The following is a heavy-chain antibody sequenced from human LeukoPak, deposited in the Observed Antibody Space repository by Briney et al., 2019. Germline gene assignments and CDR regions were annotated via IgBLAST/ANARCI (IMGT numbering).Heavy chain of an antibody. V-gene: IGHV4-59*01. D-gene: IGHD3-22*01. CDR1: GGSISSYY. CDR3: ARDFLHVYHYDSSGYVRGAFDI. CDR2: IYYSGST. J-gene: IGHJ3*02. Sequence: PSETLSLTCTVSGGSISSYYWSWIRQPPGKGLEWIGYIYYSGSTSYKPSLKSRVTISVDTSKNQFSLKLRSVTAADTAVYYCARDFLHVYHYDSSGYVRGAFDIWGQGTKVTVSS.